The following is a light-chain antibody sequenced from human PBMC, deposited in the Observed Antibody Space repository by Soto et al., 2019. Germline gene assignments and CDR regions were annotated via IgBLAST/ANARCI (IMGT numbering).Light chain of an antibody. CDR3: HQRGNWPPDT. CDR2: GAS. J-gene: IGKJ5*01. V-gene: IGKV3-15*01. CDR1: QSVSSN. Sequence: EIVMTQSPATLSVSPGERATLSCRASQSVSSNFAWYQQKPGQAPRLLIYGASTRATGIPARFSGSGSGTDFTLTISSLEPEDFAVYYCHQRGNWPPDTFGQGTRLEIK.